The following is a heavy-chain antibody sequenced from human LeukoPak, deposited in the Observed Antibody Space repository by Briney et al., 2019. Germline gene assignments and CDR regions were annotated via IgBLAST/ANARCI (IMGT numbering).Heavy chain of an antibody. CDR3: AKADYAYFYMDV. V-gene: IGHV1-69*06. J-gene: IGHJ6*03. CDR2: IIPIFGAT. Sequence: ASVKVSCKASGGTFSYYAIIWVRQAPGQGLEWMGRIIPIFGATNYAQKFQGRITITADNSTTTAFMELSNLRSEDTALYYCAKADYAYFYMDVWGTGTTVSVSS. CDR1: GGTFSYYA. D-gene: IGHD3-16*01.